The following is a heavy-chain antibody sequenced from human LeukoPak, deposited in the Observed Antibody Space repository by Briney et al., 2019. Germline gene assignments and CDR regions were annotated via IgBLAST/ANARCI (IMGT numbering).Heavy chain of an antibody. CDR1: GYTFTGYC. V-gene: IGHV1-2*02. CDR3: ARDRAPSSSYYYYYYMDV. Sequence: ASVKVSCKASGYTFTGYCMHWVRQAPGQGLEWMGWINPNSGGTNYAQKFQGRVTMTRDTSISTAYMELSRLRSDDTAVYYCARDRAPSSSYYYYYYMDVWGKGTTVTVSS. D-gene: IGHD6-6*01. J-gene: IGHJ6*03. CDR2: INPNSGGT.